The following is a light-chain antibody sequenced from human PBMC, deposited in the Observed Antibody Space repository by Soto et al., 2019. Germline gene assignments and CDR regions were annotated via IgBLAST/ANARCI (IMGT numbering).Light chain of an antibody. V-gene: IGKV3-11*01. Sequence: ESVLTQSPGTLSLSPGERATLSCRAIQSVSSNYLAWYQQKPGQAPRLLIYDAPNRATGIPARFSGSGSGTDFTLTISSLEPEDFAVYYCQQRSNWPLVTFGQGTRLEIK. CDR1: QSVSSNY. J-gene: IGKJ5*01. CDR3: QQRSNWPLVT. CDR2: DAP.